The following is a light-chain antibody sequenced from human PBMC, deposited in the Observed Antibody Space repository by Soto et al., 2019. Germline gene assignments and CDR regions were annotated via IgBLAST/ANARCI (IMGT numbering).Light chain of an antibody. V-gene: IGKV1-5*03. CDR3: QQYNSYLLT. J-gene: IGKJ4*01. CDR1: QSISSW. Sequence: DIQMTQSPSPLSASLGDRFTITCRASQSISSWLAWYQQKPGKAPKLLIYKASSLESGVPSRFSGSGSGTEFTLTISSLQPDDFATYYCQQYNSYLLTFGGGTKVDIK. CDR2: KAS.